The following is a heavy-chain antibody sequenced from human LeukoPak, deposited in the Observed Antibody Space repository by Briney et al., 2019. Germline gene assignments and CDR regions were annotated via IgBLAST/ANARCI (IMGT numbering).Heavy chain of an antibody. Sequence: PSETLSLTCTVSGGSISSSSYYWGWIRQPPGKGLEWIGSTYYSGSTYYNPSLKSRVTISVDTSKHQFSLKLSSVTAADTAVYYCARHPALWFGEPLDYWGQGTLVTVSS. J-gene: IGHJ4*02. D-gene: IGHD3-10*01. CDR1: GGSISSSSYY. CDR3: ARHPALWFGEPLDY. CDR2: TYYSGST. V-gene: IGHV4-39*01.